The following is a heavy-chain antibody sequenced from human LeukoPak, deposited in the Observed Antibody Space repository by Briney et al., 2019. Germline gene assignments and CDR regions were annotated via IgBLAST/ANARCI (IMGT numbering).Heavy chain of an antibody. D-gene: IGHD1-26*01. CDR2: INHSGST. CDR1: GGSFSGYY. Sequence: SETLSLTCAVYGGSFSGYYWSWIRQPPGKGLEWIGEINHSGSTNYNPSLKSRVTISVDTSKNQFSLKLSSVTAADTAVYYCARGIVGATSLLPYYFDYWGQGTLVTVSS. CDR3: ARGIVGATSLLPYYFDY. V-gene: IGHV4-34*01. J-gene: IGHJ4*02.